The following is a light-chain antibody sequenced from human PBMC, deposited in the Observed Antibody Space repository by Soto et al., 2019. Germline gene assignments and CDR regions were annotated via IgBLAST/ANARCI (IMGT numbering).Light chain of an antibody. J-gene: IGLJ3*02. Sequence: QSALTQPASVSGSPGQSITISCIGTNSDFGTHKFFSWYQHHPGKAPKLIIYEGTTRPSGVSYRFSGSKSGNTASLTISGLQAEDEADYFCCSYAATLSVFGGGTKLTV. CDR2: EGT. CDR3: CSYAATLSV. CDR1: NSDFGTHKF. V-gene: IGLV2-23*01.